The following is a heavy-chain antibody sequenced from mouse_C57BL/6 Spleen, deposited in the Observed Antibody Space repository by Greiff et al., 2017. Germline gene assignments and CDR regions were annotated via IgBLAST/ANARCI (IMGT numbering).Heavy chain of an antibody. V-gene: IGHV1-52*01. D-gene: IGHD2-4*01. CDR1: GYTFTSYW. CDR3: ARRYDYEGGYYAMDY. J-gene: IGHJ4*01. CDR2: IDPSDSET. Sequence: VQLQQPGAELVRPGSSVKLSCKASGYTFTSYWMHWVKQRPIQGLEWIGNIDPSDSETHYNQKFKDKATLTVDKSSSTAYMQLSSLTSEDSAVYYCARRYDYEGGYYAMDYWGQGTSVTVSS.